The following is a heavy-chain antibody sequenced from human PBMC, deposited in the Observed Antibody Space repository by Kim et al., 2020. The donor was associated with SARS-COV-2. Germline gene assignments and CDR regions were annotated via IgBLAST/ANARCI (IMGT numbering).Heavy chain of an antibody. Sequence: GGSLRLSCAASGFTFSSHVMTWVRQAPGKGLEWVSVINGGGDSTHYADSVKGRFTISRDISQNTLYLQMNSLRAEDTAIYYCAKGYSTSWGTFDYWGQGTLVTVSS. J-gene: IGHJ4*02. CDR1: GFTFSSHV. V-gene: IGHV3-23*01. CDR3: AKGYSTSWGTFDY. CDR2: INGGGDST. D-gene: IGHD2-2*01.